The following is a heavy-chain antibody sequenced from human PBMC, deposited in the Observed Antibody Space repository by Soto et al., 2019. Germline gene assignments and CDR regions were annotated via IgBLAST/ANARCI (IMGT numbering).Heavy chain of an antibody. Sequence: SETQSLTCTVSDGSIRNHDWSWIRQPPGKGLEWIGYIYYNGNTNYNPPLKSRVTMSVDTSKNQISLKLSSVTAADTAVYYCTRANWYSEYWGQGTLVTVSS. D-gene: IGHD7-27*01. V-gene: IGHV4-59*11. CDR2: IYYNGNT. CDR3: TRANWYSEY. J-gene: IGHJ4*02. CDR1: DGSIRNHD.